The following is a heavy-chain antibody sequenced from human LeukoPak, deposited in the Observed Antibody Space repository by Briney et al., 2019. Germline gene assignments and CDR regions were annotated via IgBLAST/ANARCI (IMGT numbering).Heavy chain of an antibody. CDR1: GFTFSDYD. J-gene: IGHJ4*02. V-gene: IGHV3-21*01. Sequence: GGSLRLSCSASGFTFSDYDMNWVRQAPGKGLEWVSSISYLSSHVYYGDSVKGRFSISRDNAKNSLYLQMNSLGAGDTAIYYCGRAFPPLRTSSAGDLWGQGILVTVSS. CDR3: GRAFPPLRTSSAGDL. CDR2: ISYLSSHV. D-gene: IGHD3-16*01.